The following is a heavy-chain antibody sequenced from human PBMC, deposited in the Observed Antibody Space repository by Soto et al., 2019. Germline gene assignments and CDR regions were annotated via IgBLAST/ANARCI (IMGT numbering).Heavy chain of an antibody. D-gene: IGHD1-26*01. Sequence: GSLRLSCEASGFTFSSYGMHWVRQAPGKGLEWVAVISYDGSKKYYADSVKGRFTISRDNSKSTLYLQMNSLRAEDRAVYYCANVEGGAYPDFDLWGQGTLVTVSS. V-gene: IGHV3-30*18. J-gene: IGHJ4*02. CDR1: GFTFSSYG. CDR3: ANVEGGAYPDFDL. CDR2: ISYDGSKK.